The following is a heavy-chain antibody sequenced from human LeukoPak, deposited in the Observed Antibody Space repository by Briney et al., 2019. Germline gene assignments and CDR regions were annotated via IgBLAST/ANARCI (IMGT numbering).Heavy chain of an antibody. CDR2: VDHGGSGT. CDR1: GFALSSSG. D-gene: IGHD4-17*01. J-gene: IGHJ4*02. CDR3: ATDLG. V-gene: IGHV3-74*01. Sequence: GGSLRLSCAASGFALSSSGMHWVRQAPGKGLEWVSRVDHGGSGTAYADSVTGRFTISRDNTKNMVYLQMNSLRPEDTAVYYCATDLGWGQGTLVTVSS.